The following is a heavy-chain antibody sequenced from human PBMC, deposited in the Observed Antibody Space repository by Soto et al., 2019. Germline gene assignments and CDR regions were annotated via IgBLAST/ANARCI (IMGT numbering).Heavy chain of an antibody. V-gene: IGHV1-3*01. CDR1: GYTFTSYA. D-gene: IGHD6-13*01. CDR3: ARTSAAGKYYYGMDV. CDR2: INAGNGNT. Sequence: ASVKVSCKASGYTFTSYAMHWVRQAPGQRLEWMGWINAGNGNTKYSQKFQGRVTITRDTSASTAYMELSSLRSEDTAMYYCARTSAAGKYYYGMDVWGQGTTVTVS. J-gene: IGHJ6*02.